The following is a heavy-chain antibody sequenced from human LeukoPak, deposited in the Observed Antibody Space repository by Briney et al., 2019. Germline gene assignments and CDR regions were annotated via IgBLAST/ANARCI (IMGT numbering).Heavy chain of an antibody. CDR2: ISGSGGST. CDR3: AKDFLVVAATMIDHIEPDAFDI. J-gene: IGHJ3*02. CDR1: GFTFSSYA. Sequence: TGGSLRLSCAASGFTFSSYAMSWVRQAPGKGLEWVSAISGSGGSTYYADSVKGRFTISRDNSKNTLYLQMNSLRAEDTAVYYCAKDFLVVAATMIDHIEPDAFDIWGQGTMVTVSS. V-gene: IGHV3-23*01. D-gene: IGHD2-15*01.